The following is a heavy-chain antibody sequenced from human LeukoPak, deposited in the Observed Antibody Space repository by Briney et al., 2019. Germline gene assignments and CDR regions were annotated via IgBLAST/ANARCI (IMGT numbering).Heavy chain of an antibody. V-gene: IGHV4-31*03. CDR1: GGSISSGGYY. CDR3: ARVLIQLWLLFDY. CDR2: IYYSGST. J-gene: IGHJ4*02. D-gene: IGHD5-18*01. Sequence: SETLSLTCTVSGGSISSGGYYWSWIRQHPGKGLEWIGYIYYSGSTYYNPSLKSRVTISVDTSKNQSSLKLSSVTAADTAVYYCARVLIQLWLLFDYWGQGTLVTVSS.